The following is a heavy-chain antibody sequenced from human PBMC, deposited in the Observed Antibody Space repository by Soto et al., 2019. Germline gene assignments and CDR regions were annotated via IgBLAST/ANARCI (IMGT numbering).Heavy chain of an antibody. CDR1: GFRFASDA. V-gene: IGHV3-23*01. J-gene: IGHJ6*02. CDR2: ISGSGGNT. CDR3: TRDPLRYFGWFGMDV. Sequence: PGGSLRLSCVGSGFRFASDALTWVRQAPGKGLQWVSTISGSGGNTYYADSVKGRFTISRDNSKNTMNLQMNSMRADDTAVFYCTRDPLRYFGWFGMDVWGLGTTVTVSS. D-gene: IGHD3-9*01.